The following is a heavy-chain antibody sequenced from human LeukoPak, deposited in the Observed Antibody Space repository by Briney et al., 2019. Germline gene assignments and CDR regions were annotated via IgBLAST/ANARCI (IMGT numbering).Heavy chain of an antibody. V-gene: IGHV4-34*01. J-gene: IGHJ4*02. D-gene: IGHD5-24*01. Sequence: SETLSLTCAVYGGSFSGDYWSWIRQPPGKGLEWIGEINHSGSTNYNPSLKSRVTISVDTSKNQFSLKLSSVTAADTAVYYCARGRRMARFDYWGQGTLVTVSS. CDR3: ARGRRMARFDY. CDR2: INHSGST. CDR1: GGSFSGDY.